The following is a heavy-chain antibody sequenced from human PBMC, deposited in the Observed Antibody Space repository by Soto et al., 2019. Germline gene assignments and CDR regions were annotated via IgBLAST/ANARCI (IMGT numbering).Heavy chain of an antibody. V-gene: IGHV5-51*01. D-gene: IGHD2-15*01. CDR2: GITWNT. J-gene: IGHJ6*02. CDR1: GFTFDDYA. Sequence: AGGSLRLSCAASGFTFDDYAMHWVRQTPGKGLEWVSGITWNTRYSPSFQGQVTISADKSISTAYLQWSSLKASDTAMYYCARHALWQDIVVWGQGTTVTVSS. CDR3: ARHALWQDIVV.